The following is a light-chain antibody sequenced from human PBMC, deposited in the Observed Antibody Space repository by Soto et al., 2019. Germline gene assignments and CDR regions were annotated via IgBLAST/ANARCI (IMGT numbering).Light chain of an antibody. Sequence: EIVLTQSPATLSLSPGERATLSCRASQSVSSYLAWYQQKPGQPPMLLISDAANRATGIPARFSGSGSGTDFTLTISILEPEAFAVYYCQQRTQTFGQGTRLDIK. CDR3: QQRTQT. J-gene: IGKJ5*01. CDR1: QSVSSY. V-gene: IGKV3-11*01. CDR2: DAA.